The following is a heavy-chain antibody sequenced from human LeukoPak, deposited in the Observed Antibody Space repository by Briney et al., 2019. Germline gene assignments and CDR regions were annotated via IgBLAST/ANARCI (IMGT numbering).Heavy chain of an antibody. J-gene: IGHJ5*02. V-gene: IGHV3-21*01. CDR1: GFTFSSYS. CDR3: ARLRIAAAGDWFDP. CDR2: ISSSSSYI. D-gene: IGHD6-13*01. Sequence: PGGSLRLSCAASGFTFSSYSMNWVRQAPGKGLEWVPSISSSSSYIYYADSVKGRFTISRDNAKNSLYLQMNSLRAEDTAVYYCARLRIAAAGDWFDPWGQGTLVTVSS.